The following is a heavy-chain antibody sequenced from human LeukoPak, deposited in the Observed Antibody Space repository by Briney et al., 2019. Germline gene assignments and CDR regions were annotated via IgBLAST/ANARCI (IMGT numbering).Heavy chain of an antibody. CDR3: ANEIRPNDY. D-gene: IGHD4-17*01. CDR2: ISISGDTT. V-gene: IGHV3-23*01. J-gene: IGHJ4*02. CDR1: GFTFSSHA. Sequence: PEGSLRLSCGASGFTFSSHAMTWVRQAPGKGLEWVSAISISGDTTYYADAVKGRFTISRDNSKNTVYLQMNSLRAEDTAVYYCANEIRPNDYWGQGTLVTVSS.